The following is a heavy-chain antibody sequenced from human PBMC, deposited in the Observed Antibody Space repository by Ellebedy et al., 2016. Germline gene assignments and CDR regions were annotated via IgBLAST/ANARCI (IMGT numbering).Heavy chain of an antibody. CDR1: GFTFTTYA. D-gene: IGHD5-18*01. CDR2: INAGNGNT. J-gene: IGHJ6*02. Sequence: ASVKVSCKASGFTFTTYAMHWVRQAPGQRLEWMGWINAGNGNTKYSQKFQGRVTITRDTSASTAYMELSSLRSEDTAVYYCATVDTAMENRRVYYYYGMDVWGQGTTVTVSS. CDR3: ATVDTAMENRRVYYYYGMDV. V-gene: IGHV1-3*01.